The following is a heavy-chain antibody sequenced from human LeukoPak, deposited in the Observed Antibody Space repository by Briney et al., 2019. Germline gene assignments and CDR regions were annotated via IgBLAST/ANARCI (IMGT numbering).Heavy chain of an antibody. CDR1: GFTFSSYG. D-gene: IGHD5-12*01. CDR2: IRYDGSNK. CDR3: AKGTRGYSGYDPLDY. J-gene: IGHJ4*02. V-gene: IGHV3-30*02. Sequence: GGSLRLSCAASGFTFSSYGMHWVRQAPGKGLEWVAFIRYDGSNKYYADSVKGRFTISRDNSKNTLYLQMNSLRAEDTAVYYCAKGTRGYSGYDPLDYWGQGTLVTVSS.